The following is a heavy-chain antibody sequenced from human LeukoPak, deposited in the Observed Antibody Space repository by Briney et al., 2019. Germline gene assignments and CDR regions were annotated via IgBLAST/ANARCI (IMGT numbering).Heavy chain of an antibody. D-gene: IGHD2-2*01. CDR3: ARMRGRYCSSNGCYVEY. CDR2: INSDGSST. CDR1: GFTFSSYW. J-gene: IGHJ4*02. Sequence: GGSLRLSCAASGFTFSSYWMHWVRQAPGEGLVWVSRINSDGSSTNYADSVKGRFTISRDNSKNTLYLQMNSLRVEDTAVYYCARMRGRYCSSNGCYVEYWGQGALVTVSS. V-gene: IGHV3-74*01.